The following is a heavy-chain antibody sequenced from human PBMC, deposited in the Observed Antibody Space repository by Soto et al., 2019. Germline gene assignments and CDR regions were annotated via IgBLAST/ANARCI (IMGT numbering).Heavy chain of an antibody. CDR3: SKDAIPCSGRDCAFDL. CDR1: GYPFGDYA. CDR2: IRPTEAHAP. Sequence: EVHLLESGGDLVQPGGTLILSCVASGYPFGDYAMRWVRQAPGKGLEWVSAIRPTEAHAPAYAASVKGRFTITSDNSRTNISLQMHKLRAEDAGVYYCSKDAIPCSGRDCAFDLWGQGTMVTVSS. J-gene: IGHJ3*01. D-gene: IGHD2-21*01. V-gene: IGHV3-23*01.